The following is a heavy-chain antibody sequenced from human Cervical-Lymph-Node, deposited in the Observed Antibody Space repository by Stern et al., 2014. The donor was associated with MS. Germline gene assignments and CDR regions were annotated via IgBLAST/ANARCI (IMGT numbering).Heavy chain of an antibody. CDR3: ARQTTMETYYDFWSGSYLYYYYGMDV. J-gene: IGHJ6*02. CDR1: GYTFTSYD. D-gene: IGHD3-3*01. Sequence: VQLVQSGAEVKKPGASVKVSCKASGYTFTSYDINWVRPATGQGLEWMGWMNPNSGNTGFAQKFQGRVTMTRHTSISTAYMELSSLRSEDTAVYYCARQTTMETYYDFWSGSYLYYYYGMDVWGQGTTVTVSS. CDR2: MNPNSGNT. V-gene: IGHV1-8*01.